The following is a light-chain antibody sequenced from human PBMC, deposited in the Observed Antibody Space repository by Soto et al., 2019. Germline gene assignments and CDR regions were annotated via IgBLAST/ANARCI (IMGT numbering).Light chain of an antibody. CDR2: ANN. CDR3: QSYDSSLSGV. Sequence: QSVLTQPPSVSGAPGQRVTISCAGSSSNIGAGYDVHWYHQLPGTAPKLLIYANNNRPSGVPDRFSGSKSGTSASLAITGLQAEDEADYYCQSYDSSLSGVFGGGTKL. J-gene: IGLJ2*01. CDR1: SSNIGAGYD. V-gene: IGLV1-40*01.